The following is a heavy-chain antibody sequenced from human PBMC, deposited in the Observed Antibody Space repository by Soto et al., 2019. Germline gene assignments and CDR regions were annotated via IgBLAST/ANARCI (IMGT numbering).Heavy chain of an antibody. D-gene: IGHD3-22*01. J-gene: IGHJ4*02. CDR1: GGSISSSNW. Sequence: SETLSLTCAVSGGSISSSNWWSWVRQPPGKGLEWIGEIYHSGSTNYNPSLKSRVTISVDTSKNQFSLKLSSVTAADTAVYYCARWYYDSFDYWGQGTLVTVSS. V-gene: IGHV4-4*02. CDR2: IYHSGST. CDR3: ARWYYDSFDY.